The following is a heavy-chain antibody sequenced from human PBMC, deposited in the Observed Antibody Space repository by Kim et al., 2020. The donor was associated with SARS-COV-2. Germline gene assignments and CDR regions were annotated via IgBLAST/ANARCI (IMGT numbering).Heavy chain of an antibody. D-gene: IGHD3-22*01. V-gene: IGHV4-39*01. CDR2: IYYSGST. J-gene: IGHJ4*01. CDR1: GGSISSSSYY. CDR3: ARHSLVGYDSSGYVDY. Sequence: SETLSLTCTVSGGSISSSSYYWGWIRQPPGKGLEWIGSIYYSGSTYYNPSLKSRVTISVDTSKNQFSLKLSSVTAADTAVYYCARHSLVGYDSSGYVDY.